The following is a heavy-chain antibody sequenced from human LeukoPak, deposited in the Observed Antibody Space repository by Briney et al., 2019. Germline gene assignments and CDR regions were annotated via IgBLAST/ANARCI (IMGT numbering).Heavy chain of an antibody. CDR2: IYYSGST. Sequence: SETLSLTCTVSGGSISSYYWSWIRQPPGKGLEWIGYIYYSGSTNYNPSLKSRVTISVDTSKNQFSLKLSSVTAADTDVYYCASVLNWFDPWGQGTLVTVSS. CDR1: GGSISSYY. CDR3: ASVLNWFDP. J-gene: IGHJ5*02. V-gene: IGHV4-59*01.